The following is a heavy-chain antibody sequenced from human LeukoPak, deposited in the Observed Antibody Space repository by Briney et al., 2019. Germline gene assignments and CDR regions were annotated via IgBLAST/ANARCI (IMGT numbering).Heavy chain of an antibody. Sequence: GGSLRLSCAASEFTFSKYGMNWVRQAPGKGLEWVSGISPRGDIKYYADSVKGRFSISRDNSRNTLYLEVSSLTAEDAAVYYCAKDDAWLRFGEWSQGTLVTVSS. CDR1: EFTFSKYG. V-gene: IGHV3-23*01. D-gene: IGHD3-10*01. CDR2: ISPRGDIK. J-gene: IGHJ4*02. CDR3: AKDDAWLRFGE.